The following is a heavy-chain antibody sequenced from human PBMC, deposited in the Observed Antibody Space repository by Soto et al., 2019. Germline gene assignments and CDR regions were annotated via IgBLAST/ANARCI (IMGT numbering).Heavy chain of an antibody. V-gene: IGHV4-31*03. D-gene: IGHD3-10*01. CDR3: ARGSMVRGVKFDY. Sequence: PSETLSLTCTVSGGSISSGGYYWSWIRQHPGKGLEWIGYIYYSGSTYYNPSLKSRVTISVDTSKNQFSLKLSSVTAADTAVYYCARGSMVRGVKFDYWGQGTLVTVLL. J-gene: IGHJ4*02. CDR1: GGSISSGGYY. CDR2: IYYSGST.